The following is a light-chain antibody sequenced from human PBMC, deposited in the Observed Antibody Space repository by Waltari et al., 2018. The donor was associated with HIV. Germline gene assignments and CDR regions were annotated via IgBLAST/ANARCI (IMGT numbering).Light chain of an antibody. Sequence: SYVLTQPPSVSVAPGKTARITCGGNNIGIKSVHWYQQKPGQAPVLVIYDDSDRPSGIPGRFTGSNSGNTATLTSRRVEAGDEADYYCQVWDSSSDLNWVFGGGTKLTVL. J-gene: IGLJ3*02. CDR3: QVWDSSSDLNWV. CDR2: DDS. V-gene: IGLV3-21*04. CDR1: NIGIKS.